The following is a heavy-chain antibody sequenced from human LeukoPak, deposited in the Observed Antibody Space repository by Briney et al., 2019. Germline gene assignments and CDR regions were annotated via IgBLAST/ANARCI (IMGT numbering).Heavy chain of an antibody. D-gene: IGHD3-22*01. Sequence: GGSLRLSCAASGFTFSSHSMNWVRQAPGKGLEWVSSISSSSYIYYADSVKGRFTISRDNAKNSLYLQMNSLRAEDTAVYYCAREQSGHYYDSSGYAFFDYWGQGTLVTVSS. J-gene: IGHJ4*02. CDR1: GFTFSSHS. V-gene: IGHV3-21*01. CDR3: AREQSGHYYDSSGYAFFDY. CDR2: ISSSSYI.